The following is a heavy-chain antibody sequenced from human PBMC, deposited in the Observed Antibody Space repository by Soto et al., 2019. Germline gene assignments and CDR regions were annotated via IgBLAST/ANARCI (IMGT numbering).Heavy chain of an antibody. D-gene: IGHD6-19*01. V-gene: IGHV4-4*07. CDR3: ARGLMAVAGRYYYALDV. J-gene: IGHJ6*02. CDR1: GGSMTNYY. Sequence: SETLSLTCNVSGGSMTNYYWTWIRQPAGRGLEWIGRIRSGGNSNFNPSLNSRVTMSIDPSKNQFSLKLSSVTAADTALYYCARGLMAVAGRYYYALDVWGRGTTVTVSS. CDR2: IRSGGNS.